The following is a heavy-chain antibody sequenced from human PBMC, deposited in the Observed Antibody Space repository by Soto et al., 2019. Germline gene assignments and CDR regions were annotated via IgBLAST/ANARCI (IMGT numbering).Heavy chain of an antibody. V-gene: IGHV4-61*01. Sequence: PSETLSLTCTVSGGSVSSGSYYWSWIRQPPGKGLEWIGYIYYSGSTNYNPSLKSRVTISVDTSKNQFSLKLSSVTAADTAVYYCARLIRPNEHIVVVPAAILAHYYYYYGMDVWGQGTTVTVSS. CDR3: ARLIRPNEHIVVVPAAILAHYYYYYGMDV. J-gene: IGHJ6*02. CDR1: GGSVSSGSYY. CDR2: IYYSGST. D-gene: IGHD2-2*02.